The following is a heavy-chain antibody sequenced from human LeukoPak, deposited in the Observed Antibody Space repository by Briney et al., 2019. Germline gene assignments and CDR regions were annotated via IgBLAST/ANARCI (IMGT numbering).Heavy chain of an antibody. V-gene: IGHV3-23*01. D-gene: IGHD3-16*01. Sequence: GGSLRLSCVASGFTFSSYEMNWVRQSPGKGLEWVSGISGSGDSTYYADSVKGRFTVSRDNSKNTLYLQMNSLTAADTAVYFCAKALGDWPTTLDYWGRGTLVTVSS. J-gene: IGHJ4*02. CDR1: GFTFSSYE. CDR2: ISGSGDST. CDR3: AKALGDWPTTLDY.